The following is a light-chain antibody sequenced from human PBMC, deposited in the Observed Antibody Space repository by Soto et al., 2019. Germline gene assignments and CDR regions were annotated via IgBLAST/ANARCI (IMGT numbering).Light chain of an antibody. Sequence: QSVLTQPASVSGSPGQSITISCTGTSSDVGTYNLVSWYQHHPGKAHKLMIYDVTKRPSGVSNRFSGSKSGNTASLTIFGFQAEDEADYYCCSYAGSSTVYVFGTGTKVTVL. CDR3: CSYAGSSTVYV. CDR1: SSDVGTYNL. CDR2: DVT. J-gene: IGLJ1*01. V-gene: IGLV2-23*02.